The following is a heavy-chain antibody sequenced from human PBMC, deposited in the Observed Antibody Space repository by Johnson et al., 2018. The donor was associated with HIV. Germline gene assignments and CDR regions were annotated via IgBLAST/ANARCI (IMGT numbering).Heavy chain of an antibody. Sequence: VQLVESVGGVVQPGRSLRLSCAASGFTFSSYAMYWVRQAPGKGLEWVAVISYDGSNKYYADSVKGRFTISRDNSKNTLYLQMNSLRAEETAVYYCASGRVGGNASFDIWGQGTMVTVSS. D-gene: IGHD2-15*01. CDR3: ASGRVGGNASFDI. V-gene: IGHV3-30*04. CDR2: ISYDGSNK. CDR1: GFTFSSYA. J-gene: IGHJ3*02.